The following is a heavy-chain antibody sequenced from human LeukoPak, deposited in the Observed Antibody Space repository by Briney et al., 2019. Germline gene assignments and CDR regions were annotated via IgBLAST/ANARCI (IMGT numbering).Heavy chain of an antibody. Sequence: SETLSLTCTVSGGSISSGGYYWSWIRQHPGKGLEWIGYIYYSGSTYYNPSLKSRVTISVDTSKNQFSLKRSSVTAADTAVYYCAREVCSSTSCYLFSYYYYYMDVWGKGTTVTVSS. CDR2: IYYSGST. V-gene: IGHV4-31*03. CDR3: AREVCSSTSCYLFSYYYYYMDV. J-gene: IGHJ6*03. D-gene: IGHD2-2*01. CDR1: GGSISSGGYY.